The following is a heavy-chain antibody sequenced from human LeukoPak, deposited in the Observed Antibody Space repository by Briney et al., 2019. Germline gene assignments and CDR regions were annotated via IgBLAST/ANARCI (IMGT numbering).Heavy chain of an antibody. D-gene: IGHD5-24*01. J-gene: IGHJ4*02. Sequence: SGGSLRLACAASGFSFSTHWMSWVRQAPGKGLEWVANIKQDGSEKFYVDSVKGRFTISRDNAKNSVYLQMNSLTAEDTAVYYCARQSHGYILFDYWGQGTLVTVSS. CDR2: IKQDGSEK. V-gene: IGHV3-7*04. CDR1: GFSFSTHW. CDR3: ARQSHGYILFDY.